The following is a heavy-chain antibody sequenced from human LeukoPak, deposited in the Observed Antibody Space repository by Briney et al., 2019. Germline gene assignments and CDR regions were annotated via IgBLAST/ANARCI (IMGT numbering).Heavy chain of an antibody. D-gene: IGHD3-10*01. Sequence: SETLSLTCAVSGYSLSSGYYWGWIRQPPGKGLEWIGSIYHSGSTYYNPSLKSRVTISVDPSKNQCSLNLSSVTAADTAVYYCARLELWFGEYWGQGTLVTVSS. CDR1: GYSLSSGYY. CDR3: ARLELWFGEY. V-gene: IGHV4-38-2*01. J-gene: IGHJ4*02. CDR2: IYHSGST.